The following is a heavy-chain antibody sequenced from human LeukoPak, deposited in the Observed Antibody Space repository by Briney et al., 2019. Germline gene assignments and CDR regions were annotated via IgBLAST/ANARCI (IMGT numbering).Heavy chain of an antibody. Sequence: PSETLSLTCTVSGGSISSYYWSWIRQPPGKGLEWIGYIYYSGSTNYNPFLKSRVTISVDTSKNQFSLKLSSVTAADAAVYYCARVVYDILTGYPNWFDPWGQGTLVTVSS. CDR2: IYYSGST. V-gene: IGHV4-59*01. D-gene: IGHD3-9*01. J-gene: IGHJ5*02. CDR1: GGSISSYY. CDR3: ARVVYDILTGYPNWFDP.